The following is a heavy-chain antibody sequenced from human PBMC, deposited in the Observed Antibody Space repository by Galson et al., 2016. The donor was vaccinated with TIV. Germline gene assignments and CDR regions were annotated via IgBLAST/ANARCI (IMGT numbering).Heavy chain of an antibody. D-gene: IGHD6-13*01. Sequence: SVKVSCKASGYTFTNYGISWVRQAPGQGLEWMGWISGYDTNTEYVQKLQDRVTMTKATSTSTAYMELRSLRYDDTAVYYCARDAPYSSSWSIDYWGQGSLVTVSS. CDR3: ARDAPYSSSWSIDY. CDR2: ISGYDTNT. CDR1: GYTFTNYG. J-gene: IGHJ4*02. V-gene: IGHV1-18*04.